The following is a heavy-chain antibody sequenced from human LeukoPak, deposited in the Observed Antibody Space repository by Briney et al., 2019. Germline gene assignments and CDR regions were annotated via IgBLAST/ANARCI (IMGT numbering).Heavy chain of an antibody. V-gene: IGHV1-69*13. D-gene: IGHD2-15*01. Sequence: GASVKVSCKASGGTFSSHAIAWVRQAPGQGPEWMGGIVPISGIADYAQRFQGRVTITADESTSIAYMELRSLASDDTAVYYCARGLQYQLFKALRYYYMDVWGEGTTVTVSS. CDR2: IVPISGIA. CDR3: ARGLQYQLFKALRYYYMDV. J-gene: IGHJ6*03. CDR1: GGTFSSHA.